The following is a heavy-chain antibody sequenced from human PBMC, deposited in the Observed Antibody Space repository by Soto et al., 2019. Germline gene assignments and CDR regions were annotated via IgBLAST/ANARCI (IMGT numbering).Heavy chain of an antibody. J-gene: IGHJ4*02. V-gene: IGHV5-51*01. CDR1: GYSFTSYW. CDR3: ARLRDYIWGSLPYYFDY. Sequence: GESLKISCKGSGYSFTSYWIGWVRQMPGKGLEWMGIIYPGDSDTRYSPSFQGQVTISADKSISTAYLQWSSLKASDTAMYYCARLRDYIWGSLPYYFDYWGQGTLVTVSS. CDR2: IYPGDSDT. D-gene: IGHD3-16*01.